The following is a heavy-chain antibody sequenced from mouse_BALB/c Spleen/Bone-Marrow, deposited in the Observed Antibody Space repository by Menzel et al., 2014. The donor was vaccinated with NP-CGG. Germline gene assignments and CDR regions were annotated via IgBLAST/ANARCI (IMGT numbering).Heavy chain of an antibody. CDR2: TYPSDSYT. CDR3: TRTYDYDEGGFDY. D-gene: IGHD2-4*01. CDR1: GYTFTSYW. V-gene: IGHV1-69*02. J-gene: IGHJ2*01. Sequence: QVQLQQPGAELVRPGASVKLSCKASGYTFTSYWINWVKQRPGQGLEWIGNTYPSDSYTNYNQKFKDKATLTVDKSSSTAYMQLSSPTSEDSAVYYCTRTYDYDEGGFDYWGQGTTLTVSS.